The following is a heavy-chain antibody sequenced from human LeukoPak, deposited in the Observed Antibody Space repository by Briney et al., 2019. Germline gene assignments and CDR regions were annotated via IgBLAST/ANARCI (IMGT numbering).Heavy chain of an antibody. D-gene: IGHD2-2*01. CDR2: IYYSGST. CDR3: ARDIVVVGFDY. Sequence: SETQSLTCTVSGGSISSSSYYWGWIRQPPGKGLEWIGSIYYSGSTYYNPSLKSRVTISVDTSKNQFSLKLSSVTAADTAVYYCARDIVVVGFDYWGQGTLVTVSS. V-gene: IGHV4-39*02. CDR1: GGSISSSSYY. J-gene: IGHJ4*02.